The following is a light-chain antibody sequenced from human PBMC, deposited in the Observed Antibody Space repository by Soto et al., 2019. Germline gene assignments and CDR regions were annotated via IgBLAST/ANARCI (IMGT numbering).Light chain of an antibody. CDR3: QQRNIWPPVT. CDR2: GAF. CDR1: PSVTNY. J-gene: IGKJ5*01. V-gene: IGKV3-11*01. Sequence: EIVLTQSPATLSLSPGERATLSCRASPSVTNYLAWYQQKPGQPPRLLIYGAFNRAAGIPARFSGSGSGTGFTLTNSSLEPEDSAVYYCQQRNIWPPVTFGQGTRLEIK.